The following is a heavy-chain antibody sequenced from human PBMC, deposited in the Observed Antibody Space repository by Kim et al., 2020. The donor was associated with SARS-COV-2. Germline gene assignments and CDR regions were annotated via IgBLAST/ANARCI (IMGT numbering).Heavy chain of an antibody. Sequence: SETLSLTCTVSGGSISSYYWSWIRQPPGKGLEWIGYIYYSGSTNYNPSLKSRVTISVDTSKNQFSLKLSSVTAADTAVYYCARHGHYDSSGYDWFDPWGQGTLVTVSS. CDR1: GGSISSYY. CDR2: IYYSGST. D-gene: IGHD3-22*01. V-gene: IGHV4-59*08. J-gene: IGHJ5*02. CDR3: ARHGHYDSSGYDWFDP.